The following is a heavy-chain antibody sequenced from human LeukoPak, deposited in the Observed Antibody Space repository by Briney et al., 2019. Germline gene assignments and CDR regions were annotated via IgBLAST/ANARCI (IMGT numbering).Heavy chain of an antibody. V-gene: IGHV4-59*01. Sequence: SETLSLTCTVSGGSISSYYWSWIRQPPGKGLEGTGDIYYSGSTTSHPSLTSRVTISVDTSTNQLSLTLSSVTAADTAVYYCARTTLGTRWYPLYFSLDVWGKGTTVTVSS. CDR3: ARTTLGTRWYPLYFSLDV. D-gene: IGHD6-13*01. J-gene: IGHJ6*04. CDR1: GGSISSYY. CDR2: IYYSGST.